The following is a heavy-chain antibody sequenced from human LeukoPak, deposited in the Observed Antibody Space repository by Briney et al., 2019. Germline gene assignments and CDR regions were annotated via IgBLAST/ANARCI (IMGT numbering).Heavy chain of an antibody. CDR3: ARESGAFHGSYFDY. CDR1: GYTFTGYY. D-gene: IGHD1-26*01. V-gene: IGHV1-2*02. Sequence: GASVKVSCKASGYTFTGYYMHWVRQAPGQGLEWMGWINPNSGGTNYAQKFQGRVTMTRDTSISTAYMELSRLRSDDTAVYYCARESGAFHGSYFDYWGQGTLVTVSP. CDR2: INPNSGGT. J-gene: IGHJ4*02.